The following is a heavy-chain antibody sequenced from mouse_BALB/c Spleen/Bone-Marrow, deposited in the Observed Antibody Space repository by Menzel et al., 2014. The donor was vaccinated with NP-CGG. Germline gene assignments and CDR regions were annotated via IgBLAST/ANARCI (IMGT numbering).Heavy chain of an antibody. CDR3: ASYYYGHYFDY. J-gene: IGHJ2*01. Sequence: VQLQQSGAELVKPGAPVKLSCKASGYTFTSYWMHWVKQRPGQGLEWIGEINPSNGRTNYNEKFKSKATLTVDKSSSAAYMQLSSLTSEDTAVYYCASYYYGHYFDYWGQGTTLTVSS. CDR2: INPSNGRT. CDR1: GYTFTSYW. V-gene: IGHV1S81*02. D-gene: IGHD1-1*01.